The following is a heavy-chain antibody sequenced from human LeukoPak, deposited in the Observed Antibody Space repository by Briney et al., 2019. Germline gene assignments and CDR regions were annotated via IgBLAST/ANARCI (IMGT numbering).Heavy chain of an antibody. CDR3: ARLRGYSYGYLDY. J-gene: IGHJ4*02. CDR1: GFTVSSNY. V-gene: IGHV3-53*01. CDR2: IYSGGST. Sequence: PGGSLRLSCAASGFTVSSNYMSWVRQAPGKGLEWVSVIYSGGSTYYADSVKGRFTIFRDNSKNTLYLQMNSLRAEDTAVYYCARLRGYSYGYLDYWGQGTLVTVSS. D-gene: IGHD5-18*01.